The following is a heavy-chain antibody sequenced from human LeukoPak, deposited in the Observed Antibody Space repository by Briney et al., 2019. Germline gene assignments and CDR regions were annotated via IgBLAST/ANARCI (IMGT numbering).Heavy chain of an antibody. CDR1: GGSISSYY. V-gene: IGHV4-59*12. J-gene: IGHJ3*02. D-gene: IGHD2-15*01. CDR3: AREVVVAATPDAFDI. Sequence: SETLSLTCTVSGGSISSYYWSWIRQPPGKGLEWIGYIYYSGSTNYNPSLKSRVTISVDTSKNQFSLKLSSVTAADTAVYYCAREVVVAATPDAFDIWGQGTMVTVSS. CDR2: IYYSGST.